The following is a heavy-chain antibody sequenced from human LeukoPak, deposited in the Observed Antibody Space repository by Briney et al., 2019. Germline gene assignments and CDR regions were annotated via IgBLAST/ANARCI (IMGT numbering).Heavy chain of an antibody. D-gene: IGHD3-22*01. CDR1: GGSISSSSYY. Sequence: PSETLSLTCTVSGGSISSSSYYWGWIRQPPGKGLEWIGSIYYSGSTYYSPSLKSRVTMSVDTSKNQFSPKLSSVTAADTAVYYCARDRYYYDSSARYFDYWGQGTLVTVSS. V-gene: IGHV4-39*07. CDR3: ARDRYYYDSSARYFDY. J-gene: IGHJ4*02. CDR2: IYYSGST.